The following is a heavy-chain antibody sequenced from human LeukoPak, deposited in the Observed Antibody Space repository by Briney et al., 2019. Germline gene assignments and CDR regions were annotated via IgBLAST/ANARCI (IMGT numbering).Heavy chain of an antibody. V-gene: IGHV3-23*01. J-gene: IGHJ4*02. D-gene: IGHD3-22*01. CDR2: ISGSGGST. Sequence: GGSLRLSCAASGFTFSSYGMSWVRQAPGKGLEWVSAISGSGGSTYYADSVKGRFTISRDNSKNTLYLQMNSLRAEDTAVYYCAKEGLHYYDSSGYYFNWGQGTLVTVSS. CDR3: AKEGLHYYDSSGYYFN. CDR1: GFTFSSYG.